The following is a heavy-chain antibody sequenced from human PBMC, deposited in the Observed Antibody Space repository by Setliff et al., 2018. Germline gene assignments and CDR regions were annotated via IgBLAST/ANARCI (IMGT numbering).Heavy chain of an antibody. Sequence: GASVKVSCKASGGTFSSYAISWVRQAPGQGLEWMGGIIPIFGTANYAQKFQGRVTITADESTSTAYMELSSLRSEDTAVYYCAAFASYIVLMVYARSGAFDIWGQGTMVTVSS. CDR2: IIPIFGTA. V-gene: IGHV1-69*13. CDR1: GGTFSSYA. CDR3: AAFASYIVLMVYARSGAFDI. D-gene: IGHD2-8*01. J-gene: IGHJ3*02.